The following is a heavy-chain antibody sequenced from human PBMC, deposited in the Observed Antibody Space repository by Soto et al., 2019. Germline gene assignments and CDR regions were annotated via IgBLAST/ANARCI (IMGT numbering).Heavy chain of an antibody. CDR1: GYTFTSYH. CDR3: ARDTPPTDH. Sequence: QVQLVQSGAEVKKPGASVKVSCKTSGYTFTSYHISWVRQAPGQGLEWRGWISAYNTNTNYAQKFQGRVTMTTDTLTSTAYMELRSLCSDDTGVYYCARDTPPTDHWGQGTVVTVSS. CDR2: ISAYNTNT. V-gene: IGHV1-18*01. J-gene: IGHJ5*02.